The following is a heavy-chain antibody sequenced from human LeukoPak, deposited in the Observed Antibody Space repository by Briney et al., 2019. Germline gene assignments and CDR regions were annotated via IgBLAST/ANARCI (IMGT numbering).Heavy chain of an antibody. CDR3: ARALVATTPGGYYFDY. CDR2: IYYSGST. V-gene: IGHV4-31*03. CDR1: GGSISSGGYY. D-gene: IGHD5-12*01. J-gene: IGHJ4*02. Sequence: SETLSLTCTVSGGSISSGGYYWSWIRQHPGKGLEWIGYIYYSGSTYYNPSLKSRVTISVDTSENQFSLKLSSVTAADTAVYYCARALVATTPGGYYFDYWGQGTLVTVSS.